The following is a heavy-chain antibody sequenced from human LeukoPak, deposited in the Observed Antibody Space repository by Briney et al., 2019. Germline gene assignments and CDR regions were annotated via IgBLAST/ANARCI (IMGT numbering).Heavy chain of an antibody. Sequence: PGGSLRLSCAASGFTFSSYAMSWVRQAPGKGLEWVAVISYDGSNKYYADSVKGRFTISRDNSKNTLYLQMNSLRAEDTAVYYCARDPDIWGQGTMVTVSS. CDR3: ARDPDI. CDR2: ISYDGSNK. V-gene: IGHV3-30*04. CDR1: GFTFSSYA. J-gene: IGHJ3*02.